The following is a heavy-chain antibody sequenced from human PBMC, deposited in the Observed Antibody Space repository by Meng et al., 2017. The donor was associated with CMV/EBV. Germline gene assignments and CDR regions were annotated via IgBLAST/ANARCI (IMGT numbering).Heavy chain of an antibody. CDR1: GFTFSSYA. CDR2: IYSGGSST. D-gene: IGHD3-3*01. J-gene: IGHJ4*02. Sequence: GESLKISCEASGFTFSSYAMSWVRQAPGKGLELVSVIYSGGSSTYYADSVKVRFTISRDNSKNTLYLQMNSLRAEDTAVYYCAKAILFGVVIDYFDYWGQGTLVTVSS. CDR3: AKAILFGVVIDYFDY. V-gene: IGHV3-23*03.